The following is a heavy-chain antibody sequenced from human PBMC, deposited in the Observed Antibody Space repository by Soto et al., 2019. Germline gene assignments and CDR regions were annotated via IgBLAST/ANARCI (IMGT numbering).Heavy chain of an antibody. V-gene: IGHV3-15*01. CDR1: GFIFTNVW. Sequence: EAQLVESGGGLVKPGGSLRLSCVGSGFIFTNVWMSWVRQTPGKGLEWIGRIKTKIDGGTTDYAAPVKGRFTISRDDSKNTLYLQMNSLKTEDTAVYYCTTDCSSSRCYGDVAFDIWGQGTMVTVSS. CDR2: IKTKIDGGTT. J-gene: IGHJ3*02. CDR3: TTDCSSSRCYGDVAFDI. D-gene: IGHD2-2*01.